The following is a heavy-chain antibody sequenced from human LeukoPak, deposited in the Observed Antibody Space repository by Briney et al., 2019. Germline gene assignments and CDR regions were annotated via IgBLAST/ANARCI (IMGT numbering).Heavy chain of an antibody. CDR3: ARDRGEGAGYDAFDI. CDR2: ISSSSSTI. J-gene: IGHJ3*02. D-gene: IGHD5-12*01. V-gene: IGHV3-48*04. CDR1: GFTFSSYS. Sequence: GGSLRLSCAASGFTFSSYSMNWVRQAPGKGLEWVSYISSSSSTIYYADSVKGRFTISRDNAKNSLYLQMNSLRAEDTAVYYCARDRGEGAGYDAFDIWGQGTMVTVSS.